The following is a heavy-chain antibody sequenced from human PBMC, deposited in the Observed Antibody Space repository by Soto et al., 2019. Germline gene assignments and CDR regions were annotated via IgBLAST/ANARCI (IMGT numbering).Heavy chain of an antibody. CDR3: ARDRIEARITIFGVVTPPYYYYGMDV. V-gene: IGHV1-69*13. J-gene: IGHJ6*02. Sequence: ASVKVSFKASGGTFSSYAISWVRQAPGQGLEWMGGIIPIFGTANYAQKFQGRVTITADESTSTAYMELSSLRSEDTAVYYCARDRIEARITIFGVVTPPYYYYGMDVWGQGTTVTVSS. CDR1: GGTFSSYA. D-gene: IGHD3-3*01. CDR2: IIPIFGTA.